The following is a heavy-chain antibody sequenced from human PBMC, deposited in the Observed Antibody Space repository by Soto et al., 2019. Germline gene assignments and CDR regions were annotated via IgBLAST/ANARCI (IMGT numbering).Heavy chain of an antibody. CDR2: IYYSGST. CDR1: GGSISSGGYY. J-gene: IGHJ6*02. D-gene: IGHD5-12*01. V-gene: IGHV4-31*03. CDR3: ARDRTGGYDSDYYYGMDV. Sequence: SETLSLTCTVSGGSISSGGYYWSWIRQHPGKGLEWIGYIYYSGSTYYNPSLKSRVTISVDTSKNQFSLKLSSVTAADTAVYYCARDRTGGYDSDYYYGMDVWGQGTTVT.